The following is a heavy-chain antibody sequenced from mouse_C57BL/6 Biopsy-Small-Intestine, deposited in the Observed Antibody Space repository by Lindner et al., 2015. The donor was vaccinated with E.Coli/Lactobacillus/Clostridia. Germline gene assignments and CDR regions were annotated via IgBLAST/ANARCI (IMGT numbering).Heavy chain of an antibody. J-gene: IGHJ4*01. D-gene: IGHD2-5*01. CDR3: ARSPYYSKGAMDY. V-gene: IGHV1-19*01. Sequence: VQLQESGPVLVKPGASVKMSCKASGYTFTDYYMNWVKQSHGKSLEWIGVINPYNGGTSYNQKFKGKATLTVDKSSSTAYMELNSLTSEDSAVYYCARSPYYSKGAMDYWGQGTSVTVSS. CDR1: GYTFTDYY. CDR2: INPYNGGT.